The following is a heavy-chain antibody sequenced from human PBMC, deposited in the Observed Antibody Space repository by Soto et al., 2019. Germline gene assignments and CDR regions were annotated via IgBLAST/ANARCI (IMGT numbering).Heavy chain of an antibody. CDR1: GGSISSVGYY. D-gene: IGHD5-12*01. Sequence: QVQLQESGPGLVKPSQTLSLTCTVSGGSISSVGYYWSWIRQHPGKGLEWIGYIYNSGSTHYNPSLKSRITMSVDTSKNQVSLKLSSVTVSDTALYFCARETVGTIDRWGQGTLVTVSS. CDR2: IYNSGST. CDR3: ARETVGTIDR. V-gene: IGHV4-31*03. J-gene: IGHJ5*02.